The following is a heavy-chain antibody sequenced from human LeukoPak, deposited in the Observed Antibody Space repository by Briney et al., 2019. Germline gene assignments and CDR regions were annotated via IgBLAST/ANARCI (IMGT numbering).Heavy chain of an antibody. Sequence: GGSLRLSCAASGFTFSGYWMSWVRQAPGKGLEWVANIKQGGSEKYYVDSVKGRFTISRDNAKNSLYLQMNSLRAEDTAVYYCARTDYDYGLYWGRGTLVTVSS. V-gene: IGHV3-7*01. CDR1: GFTFSGYW. CDR3: ARTDYDYGLY. CDR2: IKQGGSEK. J-gene: IGHJ4*02. D-gene: IGHD5-12*01.